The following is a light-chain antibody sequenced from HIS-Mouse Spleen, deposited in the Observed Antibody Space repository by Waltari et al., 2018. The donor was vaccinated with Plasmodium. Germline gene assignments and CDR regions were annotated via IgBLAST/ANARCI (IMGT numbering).Light chain of an antibody. J-gene: IGLJ3*02. CDR2: YKSDSDK. V-gene: IGLV5-45*03. CDR3: MIWHSSAWV. Sequence: QAVLTQPSSLSASPGASASLTCTLRSGLNVGTYRIYWSQQQPGSPPQYLLRYKSDSDKQQGSGVPSRFSGSKDASANAGILLISGLQSEDEADYYCMIWHSSAWVFGGGTKLTVL. CDR1: SGLNVGTYR.